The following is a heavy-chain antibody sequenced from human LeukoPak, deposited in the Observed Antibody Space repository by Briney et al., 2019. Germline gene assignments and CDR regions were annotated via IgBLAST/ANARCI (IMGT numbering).Heavy chain of an antibody. CDR2: IIPIFGTA. CDR1: GGTFSSYA. Sequence: SVKVSCKASGGTFSSYAISWVRQAPGQGLEWMGGIIPIFGTANYAQKFQGRVAITADESTSTAYMELSSLRSEDTAVYYCAREGWQQSPFDYCGEGTLVTVSS. V-gene: IGHV1-69*13. D-gene: IGHD5-24*01. CDR3: AREGWQQSPFDY. J-gene: IGHJ4*02.